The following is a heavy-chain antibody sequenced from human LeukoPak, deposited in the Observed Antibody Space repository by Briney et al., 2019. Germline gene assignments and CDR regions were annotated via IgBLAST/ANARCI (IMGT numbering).Heavy chain of an antibody. V-gene: IGHV3-66*01. D-gene: IGHD6-13*01. CDR2: IYSGGST. J-gene: IGHJ3*02. CDR1: GFTVSSNY. CDR3: ARESSTDAFDI. Sequence: GGSLRLSCAASGFTVSSNYMSWVRQAPGKGLEWVSVIYSGGSTYYADSVKSRFTISRDNSKNTLYLQMNSLRAEDTAVYYCARESSTDAFDIWGQGTMVTVSS.